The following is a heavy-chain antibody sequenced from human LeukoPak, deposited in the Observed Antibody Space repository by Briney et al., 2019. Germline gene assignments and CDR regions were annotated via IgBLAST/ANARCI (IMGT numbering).Heavy chain of an antibody. V-gene: IGHV1-18*01. D-gene: IGHD3-10*01. CDR1: GYSFINNG. J-gene: IGHJ5*02. Sequence: GASVKVSCKASGYSFINNGINWVRQAPGQGLEWVGWISPYNGNTNFAQKLQGRVTMTTDTSTSTAYMELRSLRSDDTAVYYCARDDPYYYGSGSSYNWFDPWGQGTLVTVSS. CDR2: ISPYNGNT. CDR3: ARDDPYYYGSGSSYNWFDP.